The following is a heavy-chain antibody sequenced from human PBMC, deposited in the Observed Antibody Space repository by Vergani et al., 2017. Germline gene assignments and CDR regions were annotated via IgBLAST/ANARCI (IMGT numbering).Heavy chain of an antibody. J-gene: IGHJ4*02. CDR1: GGSISSYY. CDR3: AKDSDFWSGDPDDY. CDR2: IYYSGST. V-gene: IGHV4-59*01. Sequence: QVQLQESGPGLVKPSETLSLTCTVSGGSISSYYWSWIRQPPGKGLEWIGYIYYSGSTNYNPSLKSRVTISVDTSKNQFSLKLSSVTAADTAVYYCAKDSDFWSGDPDDYWGQGTLVTVSS. D-gene: IGHD3-3*01.